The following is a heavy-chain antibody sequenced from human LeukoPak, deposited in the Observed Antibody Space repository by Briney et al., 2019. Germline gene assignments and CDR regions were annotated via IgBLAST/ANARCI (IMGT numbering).Heavy chain of an antibody. CDR2: ISGDGNTT. J-gene: IGHJ4*02. D-gene: IGHD3-3*01. V-gene: IGHV3-23*01. Sequence: PGRCLRLSCAASGLTLSTYDISSARHAPGGGLEWVSTISGDGNTTYYTDSVKARLHISRDNSKNPLYLQMNSLRAEDTAVYYCSKDPSYYDCWLGYIQASFDYWGQGTLVTAPS. CDR1: GLTLSTYD. CDR3: SKDPSYYDCWLGYIQASFDY.